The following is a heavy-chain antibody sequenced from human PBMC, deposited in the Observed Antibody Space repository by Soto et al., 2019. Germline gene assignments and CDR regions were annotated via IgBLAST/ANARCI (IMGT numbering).Heavy chain of an antibody. V-gene: IGHV1-46*01. J-gene: IGHJ4*02. CDR1: GYTFTSYY. Sequence: QVQLVQSGAEVKKPGASVKVSCKASGYTFTSYYMHWVRQAPGQGLEWMGIINPSGGSTSYAQKFPGRGTMTRDTSTSTVYMELSRLRSEDTAVYYCARVSLPYDRSGYYMMTNRIHFDYWGQGTLVTVSS. CDR2: INPSGGST. CDR3: ARVSLPYDRSGYYMMTNRIHFDY. D-gene: IGHD3-22*01.